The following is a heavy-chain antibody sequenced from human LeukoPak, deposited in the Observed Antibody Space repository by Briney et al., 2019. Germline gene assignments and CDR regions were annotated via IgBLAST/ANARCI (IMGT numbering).Heavy chain of an antibody. J-gene: IGHJ6*02. CDR1: GFTFSSYW. Sequence: PGGSLRLSCAASGFTFSSYWMSWVRQAPGKGLEWVSSISSSSSYIYYADSVKGRFTISRDNAKNSLYLQMNSLRAEDTAVYYCARLVVVPAAIAYYYGMDVWGQGTTVTVSS. CDR2: ISSSSSYI. V-gene: IGHV3-21*01. CDR3: ARLVVVPAAIAYYYGMDV. D-gene: IGHD2-2*02.